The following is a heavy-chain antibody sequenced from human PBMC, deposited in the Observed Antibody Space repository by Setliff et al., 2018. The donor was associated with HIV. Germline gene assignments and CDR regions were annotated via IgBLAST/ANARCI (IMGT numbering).Heavy chain of an antibody. CDR2: IYHNGFA. CDR1: GDSITGRL. V-gene: IGHV4-59*11. CDR3: ARHICGTTACYAVDV. Sequence: KPSETLSLTCTVSGDSITGRLLSWIRQPPGKGLEWTGNIYHNGFANYNPSLKSRLTISVDTSKNQVSLTLSSVTPADTAVYYCARHICGTTACYAVDVWGPGTMVTVSS. J-gene: IGHJ3*01. D-gene: IGHD2-2*01.